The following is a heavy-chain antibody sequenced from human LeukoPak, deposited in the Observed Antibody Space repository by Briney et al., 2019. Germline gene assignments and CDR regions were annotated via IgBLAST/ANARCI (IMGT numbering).Heavy chain of an antibody. V-gene: IGHV1-46*01. CDR2: INPSGGST. J-gene: IGHJ5*02. CDR1: GYTFTSYY. Sequence: GASVKVSCKASGYTFTSYYMHWVRQAPGQGLEWMGIINPSGGSTSYAQKFQRRVTMTRDTSTSTVYMELSGLRSEDTSVFYCTRDHTHNNTFYDWFDLWGRGTGVSV. D-gene: IGHD2/OR15-2a*01. CDR3: TRDHTHNNTFYDWFDL.